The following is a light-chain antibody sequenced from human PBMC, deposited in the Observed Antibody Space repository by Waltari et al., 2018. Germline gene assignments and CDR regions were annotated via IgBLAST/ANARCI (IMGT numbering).Light chain of an antibody. J-gene: IGKJ2*01. CDR2: SAS. V-gene: IGKV3-20*01. CDR1: ESVSRY. CDR3: QKYDNSPHI. Sequence: ILTQSPAILSLSPGARATLSCRASESVSRYLAWYQQKPGQAPRLLINSASNRATGIPDRFSGSGSGTEFTLTISSLEPEDFAVYYCQKYDNSPHIFGQGTKVEVK.